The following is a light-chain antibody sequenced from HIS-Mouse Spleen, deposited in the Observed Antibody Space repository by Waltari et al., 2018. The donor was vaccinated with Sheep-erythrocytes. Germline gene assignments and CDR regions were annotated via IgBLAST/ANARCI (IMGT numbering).Light chain of an antibody. Sequence: AIQLTQSPSSLSASVGDRVTITCRASQGISSALAWYQQKPGKAPKLLIYDASSLESGFPSRFSGSGSGTDSTLTISSLQPEDFATYYCQQFNNYPRTFGQGTKVEIK. CDR3: QQFNNYPRT. J-gene: IGKJ1*01. CDR1: QGISSA. V-gene: IGKV1D-13*01. CDR2: DAS.